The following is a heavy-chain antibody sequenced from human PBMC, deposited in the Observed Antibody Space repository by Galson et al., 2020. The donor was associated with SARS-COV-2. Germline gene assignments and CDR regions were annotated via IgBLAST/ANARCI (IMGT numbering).Heavy chain of an antibody. Sequence: SETLSLTCTVSGGSISSSSYYWGWIRQPPGKGLEWIGSIYYSGSTYYNPSLKSRVTISVDTSKNQFSLKLSSVTAADTAVYYCARDLVGATDYWGQGTLVTVSS. CDR3: ARDLVGATDY. D-gene: IGHD1-26*01. V-gene: IGHV4-39*07. CDR1: GGSISSSSYY. CDR2: IYYSGST. J-gene: IGHJ4*02.